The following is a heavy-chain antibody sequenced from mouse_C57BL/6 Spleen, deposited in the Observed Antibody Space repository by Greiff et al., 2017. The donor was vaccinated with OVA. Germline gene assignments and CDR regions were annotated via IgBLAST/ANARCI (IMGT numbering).Heavy chain of an antibody. D-gene: IGHD2-1*01. CDR2: IYPRSGNT. J-gene: IGHJ4*01. CDR3: ARENYGNPYAMDY. CDR1: GYTFTSYG. V-gene: IGHV1-81*01. Sequence: LVESGAELARPGASVKLSCKASGYTFTSYGISWVKQRTGQGLEWIGEIYPRSGNTYYNEKFKGKATLTADKSSSTAYMELRSLTAEDSAVYFCARENYGNPYAMDYWGQGTSVTVSS.